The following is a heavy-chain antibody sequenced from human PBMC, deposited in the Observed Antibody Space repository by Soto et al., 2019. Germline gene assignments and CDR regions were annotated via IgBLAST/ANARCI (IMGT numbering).Heavy chain of an antibody. CDR3: ASGVEVGAFTPVEIDY. J-gene: IGHJ4*02. V-gene: IGHV4-59*01. CDR1: GGSISSYY. CDR2: IYYSGST. D-gene: IGHD3-3*02. Sequence: QVQLQESGPGLVKPSETLSLTCTVSGGSISSYYWSWIRQPPGKGLEWIGYIYYSGSTNYNRSLKSRVTIPVDTSKNQFPLKLSSVTAADTAVYYCASGVEVGAFTPVEIDYWVQGTLVTASS.